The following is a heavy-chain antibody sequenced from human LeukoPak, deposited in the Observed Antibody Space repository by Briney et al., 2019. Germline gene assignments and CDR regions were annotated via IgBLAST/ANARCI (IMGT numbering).Heavy chain of an antibody. D-gene: IGHD3-22*01. Sequence: GGSLRLSCAASGFTFSMYAMSWVRQAPGKGLEWVSSISSRSDYTYYEDSVKGRFTISRDNSQNTLYLQMNSLRAEDTAIYYCAKDRPNYYESNGHYYRRDGDYWGQGTLVTVSS. J-gene: IGHJ4*02. CDR2: ISSRSDYT. CDR3: AKDRPNYYESNGHYYRRDGDY. CDR1: GFTFSMYA. V-gene: IGHV3-23*01.